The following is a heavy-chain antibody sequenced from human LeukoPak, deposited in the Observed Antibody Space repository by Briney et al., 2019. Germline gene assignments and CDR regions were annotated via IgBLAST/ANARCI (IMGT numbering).Heavy chain of an antibody. Sequence: KPSQTLSLTCTVSGGSISSGSYYRRWVRQPAGKGLEWLGRIYTIGSTNYKPSLKSRVTISVDTSKNQFSLKLSSVTAADTAVYYCASSGYWGQGTLVTVSS. CDR3: ASSGY. CDR2: IYTIGST. D-gene: IGHD3-10*01. V-gene: IGHV4-61*02. J-gene: IGHJ4*01. CDR1: GGSISSGSYY.